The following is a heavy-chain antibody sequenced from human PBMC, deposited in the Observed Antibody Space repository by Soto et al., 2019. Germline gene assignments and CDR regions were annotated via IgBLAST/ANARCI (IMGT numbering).Heavy chain of an antibody. V-gene: IGHV4-34*01. Sequence: QVQLQQWGAGLLKPSETLSLTCAVYGGSFSGYYWSWIRQPPGKGLERIGEINHSGSTNYNPSLKSRVTISVDTSKNQFSLKLSSVTAADTAVYYCARGGNSYDFWSGYLGVWGQGTTVTVSS. CDR3: ARGGNSYDFWSGYLGV. D-gene: IGHD3-3*01. CDR2: INHSGST. CDR1: GGSFSGYY. J-gene: IGHJ6*02.